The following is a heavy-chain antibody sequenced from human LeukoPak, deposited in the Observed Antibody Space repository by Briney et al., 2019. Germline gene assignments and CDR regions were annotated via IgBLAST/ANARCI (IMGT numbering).Heavy chain of an antibody. CDR1: GYSFNSYW. J-gene: IGHJ4*02. CDR2: IYPGDSDT. V-gene: IGHV5-51*01. Sequence: AESLKISCKGSGYSFNSYWIAWVLQMPAKGLEWMGIIYPGDSDTTYSPSFQGQVTISADKSISTAYLQWSSLKASDTAMYYCARQTYGSYYGYWGQGTLVTVSS. CDR3: ARQTYGSYYGY. D-gene: IGHD1-26*01.